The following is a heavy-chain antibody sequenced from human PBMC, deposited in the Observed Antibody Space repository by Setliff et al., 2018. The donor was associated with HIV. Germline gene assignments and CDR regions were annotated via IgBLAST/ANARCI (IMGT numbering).Heavy chain of an antibody. D-gene: IGHD4-17*01. CDR3: ARLTTLTGSDI. CDR2: INQSENT. Sequence: SETLSLTCAVYGGSFSGYYWSWIRQPPGKGLEWIGEINQSENTNYNPSLKSRVTISADPSENQFSLKLSSVTAADTAVYYCARLTTLTGSDIWGQGTLVTVSS. CDR1: GGSFSGYY. V-gene: IGHV4-34*01. J-gene: IGHJ4*03.